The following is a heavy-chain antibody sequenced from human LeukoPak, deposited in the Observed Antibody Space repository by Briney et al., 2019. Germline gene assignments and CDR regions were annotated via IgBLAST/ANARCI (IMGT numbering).Heavy chain of an antibody. CDR3: ARRPPVAGTSAGYYYYGMDV. CDR2: ISAYNGNT. CDR1: GYTFASYG. J-gene: IGHJ6*02. V-gene: IGHV1-18*01. D-gene: IGHD6-19*01. Sequence: ALVKVSCKASGYTFASYGISWVRQAPGQGLEWMGWISAYNGNTNYAQKLQGRVTMTTDTSTSTAYMELRSLRSDDTAVYYCARRPPVAGTSAGYYYYGMDVWGQGTTVTVSS.